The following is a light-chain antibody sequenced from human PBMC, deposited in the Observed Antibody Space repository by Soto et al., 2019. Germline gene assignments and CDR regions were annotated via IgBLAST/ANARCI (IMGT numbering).Light chain of an antibody. Sequence: QSVLTQPASVSGSPGQSITISCTGTSSDIGNYNYISWYQQLPGKAPKLLIYEVSDRPSGIPIRFSGSKFDNTAYLTISGLQAEDEADYYCTSYASTTTLDVFGTGTKVTVL. CDR3: TSYASTTTLDV. J-gene: IGLJ1*01. CDR1: SSDIGNYNY. V-gene: IGLV2-14*01. CDR2: EVS.